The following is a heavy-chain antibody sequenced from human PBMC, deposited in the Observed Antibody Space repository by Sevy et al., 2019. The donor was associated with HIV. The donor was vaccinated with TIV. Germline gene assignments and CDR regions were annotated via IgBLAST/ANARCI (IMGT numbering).Heavy chain of an antibody. CDR2: LSFGGGEI. Sequence: GGSLRLSCAASGFAFYDYSMSWIRQAPGKGLEWVSTLSFGGGEINYADSVKGRFTISRDNSKSSVYLQMNNLRPEDTAVYYCAREGCTNPYDYWGQGTLVTVSS. J-gene: IGHJ4*02. CDR3: AREGCTNPYDY. CDR1: GFAFYDYS. V-gene: IGHV3-23*01. D-gene: IGHD2-8*01.